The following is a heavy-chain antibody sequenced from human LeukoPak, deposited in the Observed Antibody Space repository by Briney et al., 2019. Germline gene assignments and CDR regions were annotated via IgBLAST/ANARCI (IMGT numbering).Heavy chain of an antibody. D-gene: IGHD1-7*01. J-gene: IGHJ6*03. CDR3: ARRWNYGRNYYNDV. CDR2: INDGGTI. CDR1: GGSLSHYY. V-gene: IGHV4-34*01. Sequence: SETLSLTCAVYGGSLSHYYWSWTRQSPRMALEWIAEINDGGTINYNPALMSRVTISLDKSKNQFSLKLSSAPAANTAVYDCARRWNYGRNYYNDVWDKGATVSVSS.